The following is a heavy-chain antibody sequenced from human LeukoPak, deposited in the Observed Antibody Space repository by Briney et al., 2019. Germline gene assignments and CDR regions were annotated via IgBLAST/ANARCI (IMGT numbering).Heavy chain of an antibody. CDR1: GGSFSGYY. Sequence: KPSETLSLTCAVYGGSFSGYYWSWIRQPPGKGLEWIGEINHSGSTNYNPSLKSRVTISVDTSKNQFSLKLSSVTAADTAVYYCAREYSGYVPYFDYWGQGTLVTVSS. CDR2: INHSGST. J-gene: IGHJ4*02. D-gene: IGHD5-12*01. V-gene: IGHV4-34*01. CDR3: AREYSGYVPYFDY.